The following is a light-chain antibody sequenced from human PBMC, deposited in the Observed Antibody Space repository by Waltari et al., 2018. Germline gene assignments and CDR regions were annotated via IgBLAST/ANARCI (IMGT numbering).Light chain of an antibody. CDR3: CSYAGSSFNV. Sequence: QSALTQPASVSGSPGQSITISCPGTSSDVGGYNLVSWYQQPPGKAPKLMIYEVSKRPSGVSNRFSGSKSGNTASLTISGLQAEDEADYYCCSYAGSSFNVFGSGTKVTVL. CDR1: SSDVGGYNL. CDR2: EVS. V-gene: IGLV2-23*02. J-gene: IGLJ6*01.